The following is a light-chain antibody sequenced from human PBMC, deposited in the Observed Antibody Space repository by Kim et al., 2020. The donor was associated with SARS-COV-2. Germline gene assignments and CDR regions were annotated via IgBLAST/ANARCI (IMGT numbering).Light chain of an antibody. V-gene: IGKV1-39*01. CDR3: QQSYSTPPLT. J-gene: IGKJ4*01. Sequence: DIQMTQSPSSLSASVGDRVTITCRASQSISSYLNWYQQKPGKAPKLPIYAASSLQSGVPSRFSGSGSGTDFTLTISSLQPEDFATYYCQQSYSTPPLTFGGGTKLEI. CDR2: AAS. CDR1: QSISSY.